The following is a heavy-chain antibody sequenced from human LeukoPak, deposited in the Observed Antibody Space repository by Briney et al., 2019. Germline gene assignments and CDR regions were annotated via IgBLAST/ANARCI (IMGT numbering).Heavy chain of an antibody. D-gene: IGHD4-17*01. Sequence: SQTLSLTCAISGDSVSSNSTAWNWIRQYPSRGLEWLGRTYYRSKWYNDYAVSVKSRITINPDTSKNQLSLQVNSVTPEDTAVYYCARSETTVTPFDYWGQGTLVTVSS. CDR1: GDSVSSNSTA. CDR2: TYYRSKWYN. J-gene: IGHJ4*02. CDR3: ARSETTVTPFDY. V-gene: IGHV6-1*01.